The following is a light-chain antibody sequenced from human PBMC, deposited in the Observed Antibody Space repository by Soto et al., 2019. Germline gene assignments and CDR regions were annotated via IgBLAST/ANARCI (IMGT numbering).Light chain of an antibody. Sequence: EIVMTQSPATLSVSPGERATLSCRASQSVSSNLAWYQQKPGQAPRLLIYGASTRATGIPARFSGSGSGTEFTLTISSLQSEDFATYYCQQYYTYPTFGGGTRVDI. CDR1: QSVSSN. CDR3: QQYYTYPT. V-gene: IGKV3-15*01. J-gene: IGKJ4*01. CDR2: GAS.